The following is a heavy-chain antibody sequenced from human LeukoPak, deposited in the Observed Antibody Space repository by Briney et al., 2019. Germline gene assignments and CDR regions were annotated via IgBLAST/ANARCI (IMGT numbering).Heavy chain of an antibody. CDR3: ATGPYAAFEM. CDR2: VKGDGIST. J-gene: IGHJ3*02. Sequence: PGGSLRLSCAASGFTFTKFWMHWVRQAPGRGLVWVSRVKGDGISTLYADSVKGRFTISRDNAKNTLYLQMNSLRADDTALYYCATGPYAAFEMWGQGTMVTASS. CDR1: GFTFTKFW. V-gene: IGHV3-74*01. D-gene: IGHD2-2*01.